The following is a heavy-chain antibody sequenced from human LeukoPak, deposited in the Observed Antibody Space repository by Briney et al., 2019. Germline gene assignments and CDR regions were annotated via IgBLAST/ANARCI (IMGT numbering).Heavy chain of an antibody. CDR1: GGSFRGCY. Sequence: PSETLSLTCAVYGGSFRGCYWSWIRQPPRRGLEWIGEINHSGSTNYNPSLKSRVTISVDTSKNQFSLKLSSVTAADTAVYYCARGGIQLWSRAFDYWGQGTLVTVSS. V-gene: IGHV4-34*01. D-gene: IGHD5-18*01. CDR2: INHSGST. CDR3: ARGGIQLWSRAFDY. J-gene: IGHJ4*02.